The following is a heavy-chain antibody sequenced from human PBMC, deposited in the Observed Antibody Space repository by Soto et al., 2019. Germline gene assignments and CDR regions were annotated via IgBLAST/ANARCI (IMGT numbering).Heavy chain of an antibody. V-gene: IGHV3-30*18. D-gene: IGHD5-18*01. J-gene: IGHJ6*02. CDR3: ANTDTAMDNYYYYGMDV. Sequence: PGGSLRLSCAASGFTFSNYWMSWVRQTPGKGLEWVAVISYDGSNKYYADSVKGRFTISRDNSKNTLYLQMNSLRAEDTAVYYCANTDTAMDNYYYYGMDVWGQGTTVTVSS. CDR2: ISYDGSNK. CDR1: GFTFSNYW.